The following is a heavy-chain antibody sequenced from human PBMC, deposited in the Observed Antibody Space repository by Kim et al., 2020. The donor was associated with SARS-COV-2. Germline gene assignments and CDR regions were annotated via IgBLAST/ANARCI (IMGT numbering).Heavy chain of an antibody. CDR1: GGTFSSYA. D-gene: IGHD6-13*01. CDR2: IIPIFGTA. J-gene: IGHJ6*02. CDR3: ARGIAAAGTPSREYYYGMDV. Sequence: SVKVSCKASGGTFSSYAISWVRQAPGQGLEWMGGIIPIFGTANYAQKFQGRVTITADESTSTAYMELSSLRSEDTAVYYCARGIAAAGTPSREYYYGMDVWGQGTTVTVSS. V-gene: IGHV1-69*13.